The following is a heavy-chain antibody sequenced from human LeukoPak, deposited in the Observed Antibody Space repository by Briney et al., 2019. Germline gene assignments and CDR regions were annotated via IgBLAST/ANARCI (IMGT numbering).Heavy chain of an antibody. V-gene: IGHV1-46*01. D-gene: IGHD6-6*01. Sequence: ASVKSSCKASGYTFTSYYMHWVRQAPGQGLEGMGIINPSGGSTSYAQKFQGRVTMTRDMSTSTVYMELSSLRSEDTAVYYCARDDAARKAFDIWGQGTMVTVSS. CDR3: ARDDAARKAFDI. CDR1: GYTFTSYY. J-gene: IGHJ3*02. CDR2: INPSGGST.